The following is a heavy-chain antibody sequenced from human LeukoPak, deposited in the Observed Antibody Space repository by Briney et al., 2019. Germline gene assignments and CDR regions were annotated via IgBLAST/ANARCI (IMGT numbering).Heavy chain of an antibody. V-gene: IGHV1-69*13. CDR3: ARGVKGSGYEYYFDY. J-gene: IGHJ4*02. D-gene: IGHD5-12*01. CDR2: IIPIFGTA. Sequence: ASVKVSCKASGGTFSSYAISRVRQAPGQGLEWMGGIIPIFGTANYAQKFQGRVTITADESTSTAYMELSSLRSEDTAVYYCARGVKGSGYEYYFDYWGQGTLVTVSS. CDR1: GGTFSSYA.